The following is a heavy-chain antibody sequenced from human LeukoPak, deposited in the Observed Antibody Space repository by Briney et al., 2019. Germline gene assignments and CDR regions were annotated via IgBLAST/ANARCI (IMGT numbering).Heavy chain of an antibody. CDR1: GFTFGSYK. V-gene: IGHV3-48*03. CDR2: ISSSGSTI. J-gene: IGHJ6*04. CDR3: AELGITMIGGV. Sequence: GGSLSLSCAASGFTFGSYKMNWVRRAPGKGREGVSYISSSGSTIYYADSVKGRFTISRDNAKNSLYLQMNSLRAEDTAVYYCAELGITMIGGVWGKGTTVTISS. D-gene: IGHD3-10*02.